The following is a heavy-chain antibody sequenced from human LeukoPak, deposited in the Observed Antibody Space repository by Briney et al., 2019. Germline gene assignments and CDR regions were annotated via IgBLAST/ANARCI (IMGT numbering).Heavy chain of an antibody. CDR1: GFPFSSFW. J-gene: IGHJ5*02. D-gene: IGHD3-10*01. V-gene: IGHV3-7*01. Sequence: GGSLRLSCAASGFPFSSFWMSWVRQAPGKGLAWVASIKQDGSEKYFVDSVKGRFTISRDNSKSTVYLQMNSLRVEDAAVYYCSKDLTSDFGGDLDPWGQGTLVTVSS. CDR3: SKDLTSDFGGDLDP. CDR2: IKQDGSEK.